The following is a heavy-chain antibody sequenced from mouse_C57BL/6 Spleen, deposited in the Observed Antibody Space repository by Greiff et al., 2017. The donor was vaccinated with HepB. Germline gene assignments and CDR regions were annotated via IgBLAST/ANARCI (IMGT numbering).Heavy chain of an antibody. CDR1: GYAFSSYW. CDR2: IYPGDGDT. Sequence: VMLVESGAELVKPGASVKISCKASGYAFSSYWMNWVKQRPGKGLEWIGQIYPGDGDTNYNGKFKGKATLTADKSSSTAYMQRSSLTSEDSAVYFCAREIDYYGSSFDYWGQGTTLTVSS. CDR3: AREIDYYGSSFDY. V-gene: IGHV1-80*01. J-gene: IGHJ2*01. D-gene: IGHD1-1*01.